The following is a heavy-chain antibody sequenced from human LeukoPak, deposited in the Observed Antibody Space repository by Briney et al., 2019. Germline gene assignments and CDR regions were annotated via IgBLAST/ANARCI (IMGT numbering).Heavy chain of an antibody. CDR1: GFTFSTYP. J-gene: IGHJ4*02. D-gene: IGHD3-9*01. Sequence: PGGSLRLSCEASGFTFSTYPMHWVRQAPDKGLEWVAMISYHGSNEYYADSVKGRFTISRDNSKNTLYLQMNNPRVEDTAIYYCAKGHDTTGYYHYFDLWGPGTLVTVSS. CDR2: ISYHGSNE. V-gene: IGHV3-30*04. CDR3: AKGHDTTGYYHYFDL.